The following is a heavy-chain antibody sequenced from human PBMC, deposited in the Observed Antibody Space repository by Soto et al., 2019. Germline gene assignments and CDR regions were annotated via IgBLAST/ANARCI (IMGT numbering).Heavy chain of an antibody. D-gene: IGHD3-3*01. CDR2: IYYSGST. CDR1: GGSISSYY. V-gene: IGHV4-59*01. CDR3: AGGPNYDFWSGYFCG. Sequence: SETLSLTCTVSGGSISSYYWSWIRQPPEKGLEWIGYIYYSGSTNYNPSLKSRVTISVDTSKNQFSLKLSSVTAADTAVYYCAGGPNYDFWSGYFCGWGQGTLVTVSS. J-gene: IGHJ4*02.